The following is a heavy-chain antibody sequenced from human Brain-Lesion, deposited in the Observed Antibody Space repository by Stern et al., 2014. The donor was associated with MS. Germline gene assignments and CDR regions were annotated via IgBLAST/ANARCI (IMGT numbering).Heavy chain of an antibody. CDR1: GYIFTGYY. CDR3: ARDQRGITIFGVVTDYYYLGMDV. D-gene: IGHD3-3*01. Sequence: QVQLVESGAEVKKPGASVKVSCKTSGYIFTGYYIHWVRQAPGQGLEWVAWINPKHGGTKYAQKFQGRVTMSRDTSISTAYVELSSLTSDDTAVYYCARDQRGITIFGVVTDYYYLGMDVWGQGTTVTVSS. J-gene: IGHJ6*02. CDR2: INPKHGGT. V-gene: IGHV1-2*02.